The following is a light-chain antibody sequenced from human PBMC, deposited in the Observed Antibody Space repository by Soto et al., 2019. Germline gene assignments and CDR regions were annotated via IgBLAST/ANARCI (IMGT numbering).Light chain of an antibody. CDR3: QQSYSTPLT. CDR2: MAS. V-gene: IGKV1-5*03. Sequence: DIQMTPSPSTLSASVGDRVTITCRASQSISSSLAWYQQTPGKAPKLLNYMASSLESGVPSRFSGSGSGTDFTLTISSLQPEDFATYYCQQSYSTPLTFGGGTKVDIK. CDR1: QSISSS. J-gene: IGKJ4*01.